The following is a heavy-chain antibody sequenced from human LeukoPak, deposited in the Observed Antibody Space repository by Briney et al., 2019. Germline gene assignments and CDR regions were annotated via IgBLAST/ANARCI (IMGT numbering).Heavy chain of an antibody. V-gene: IGHV3-11*04. Sequence: AGGSLRLSCAASVFTFSDYYMSWIRQAPGKGLEWVAYISSSGSTIYYADSVKGRFTISRDNAKNSLYLQMNSLRAEDTAVYYCASTLGYCSSTSCPDYWGQGTLVTVSS. D-gene: IGHD2-2*01. CDR3: ASTLGYCSSTSCPDY. J-gene: IGHJ4*02. CDR2: ISSSGSTI. CDR1: VFTFSDYY.